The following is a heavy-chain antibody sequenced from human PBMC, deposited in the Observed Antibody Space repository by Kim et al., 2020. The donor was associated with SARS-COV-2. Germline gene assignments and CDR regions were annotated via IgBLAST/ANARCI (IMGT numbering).Heavy chain of an antibody. D-gene: IGHD1-1*01. Sequence: SETLSLTCAVYGVSFSDYYWSWIRQPPGKGLGWIGEINHSGSTNYNPSLKSRVTMSVDTSKNQFSLKVSSVTAADTALYYCARGGTTATTREFDYWGQGT. CDR2: INHSGST. CDR3: ARGGTTATTREFDY. J-gene: IGHJ4*02. CDR1: GVSFSDYY. V-gene: IGHV4-34*01.